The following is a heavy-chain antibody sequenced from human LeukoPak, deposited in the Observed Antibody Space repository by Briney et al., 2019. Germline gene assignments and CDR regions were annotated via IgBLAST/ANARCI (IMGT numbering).Heavy chain of an antibody. V-gene: IGHV1-2*02. D-gene: IGHD6-19*01. CDR3: ARVGSSGWYVHPTLDY. CDR1: GYTFTGYY. J-gene: IGHJ4*02. Sequence: ASVKVSCKASGYTFTGYYMHWVRQAPGQGLEWMGWINPNSGDTNYAQKFQGRVTVTRDTSISTAYMELGRLRSDDTAVYYCARVGSSGWYVHPTLDYWGQGTLVTVSS. CDR2: INPNSGDT.